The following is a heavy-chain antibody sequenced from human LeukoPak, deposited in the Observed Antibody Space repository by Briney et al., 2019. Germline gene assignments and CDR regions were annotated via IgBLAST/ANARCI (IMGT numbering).Heavy chain of an antibody. V-gene: IGHV3-53*01. J-gene: IGHJ4*02. CDR1: GFTISSNY. CDR2: IYSGGST. Sequence: GGSLRLSCAASGFTISSNYMSWVRQAPGKGLEWVSVIYSGGSTYYADFVKGRFTISRDNSKNTLYLQMNSLRAEDTAVYYCAKDRYGDDYFDYWGQGTLVTVSS. CDR3: AKDRYGDDYFDY. D-gene: IGHD4-17*01.